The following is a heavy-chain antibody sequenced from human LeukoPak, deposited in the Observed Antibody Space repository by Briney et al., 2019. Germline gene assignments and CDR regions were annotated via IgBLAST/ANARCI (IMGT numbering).Heavy chain of an antibody. CDR1: GFDLTTNA. D-gene: IGHD6-13*01. CDR3: ARCMVLSQGWCNWFDP. J-gene: IGHJ5*02. CDR2: IRIGGGGT. Sequence: AGSLRLSCAASGFDLTTNAMTWVRQAPAKGLEWVSCIRIGGGGTYYADSVKGRFTISRDNSENTLHLQMNNLRVEDTARYFCARCMVLSQGWCNWFDPWGQGTLVTVSS. V-gene: IGHV3-23*01.